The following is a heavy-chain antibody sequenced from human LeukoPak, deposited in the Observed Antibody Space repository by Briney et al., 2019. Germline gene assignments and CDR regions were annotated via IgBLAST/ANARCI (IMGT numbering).Heavy chain of an antibody. J-gene: IGHJ4*02. CDR3: AGSSNWLPFDH. CDR2: IYHSGST. V-gene: IGHV4-4*02. Sequence: SETLSLTCAVSGGFIRSSNWWSWVRQPPGKGLEWIGEIYHSGSTNYNPSLKSRVTISIDTSKSQFSLKLNSVTAADTAVYYCAGSSNWLPFDHWGQGALVTVSS. D-gene: IGHD6-13*01. CDR1: GGFIRSSNW.